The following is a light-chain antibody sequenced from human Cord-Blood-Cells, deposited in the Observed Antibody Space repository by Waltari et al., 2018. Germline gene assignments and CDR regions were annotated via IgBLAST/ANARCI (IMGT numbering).Light chain of an antibody. CDR2: GAS. V-gene: IGKV3-20*01. CDR1: QSVSSSY. Sequence: EIVLPLSPGPLSWSPGERATLSCRACQSVSSSYLAWYQQKPGQAPRLLIYGASSRATGIPDRFSGSGSGTDFTLTISRLEPEDFAVYYCQQYGSSLSITFGQGTRLEIK. CDR3: QQYGSSLSIT. J-gene: IGKJ5*01.